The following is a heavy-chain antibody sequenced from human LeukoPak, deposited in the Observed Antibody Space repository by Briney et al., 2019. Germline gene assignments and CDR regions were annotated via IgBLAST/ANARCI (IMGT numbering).Heavy chain of an antibody. V-gene: IGHV4-38-2*02. CDR1: GYFISSGYY. Sequence: SETLSLTCAVSGYFISSGYYWGWIRQPPGKGLEWIGSIYHSDSTYYNPSLKSRVTISVDTSKNQFSLKLSSVTAADTAVYYCARDYKWFDPWGQGTLVTVSS. CDR3: ARDYKWFDP. CDR2: IYHSDST. J-gene: IGHJ5*02.